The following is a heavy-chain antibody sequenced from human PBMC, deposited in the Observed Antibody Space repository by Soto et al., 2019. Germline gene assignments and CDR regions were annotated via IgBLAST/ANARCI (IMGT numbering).Heavy chain of an antibody. J-gene: IGHJ4*02. CDR1: GVTFSSFD. D-gene: IGHD6-19*01. CDR3: ARHQWPGFDY. V-gene: IGHV3-23*01. Sequence: EVQLLESGGDFVQPGGSLRLSCAASGVTFSSFDVSWVRQAPGKGLEWVSSIGDNTYYADSVRGRFTLSRDNAKNTLYLQTNSMRVEDTAVYFCARHQWPGFDYWGQGTLVTVSS. CDR2: IGDNT.